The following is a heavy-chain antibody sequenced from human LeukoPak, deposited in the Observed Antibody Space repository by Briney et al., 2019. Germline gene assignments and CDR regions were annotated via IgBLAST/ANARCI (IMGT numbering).Heavy chain of an antibody. CDR3: ARGKPRYDFWSGYYRLAFDY. J-gene: IGHJ4*02. CDR1: GGSFSGYH. V-gene: IGHV4-34*01. CDR2: INHSGST. Sequence: SETLSLTCAVYGGSFSGYHWSWIRQPPGKGLEWIGEINHSGSTNYNPSLKSRVTISVDTSKNQFSLKLSSVTAADTAVYYCARGKPRYDFWSGYYRLAFDYWGQGTLVTVSS. D-gene: IGHD3-3*01.